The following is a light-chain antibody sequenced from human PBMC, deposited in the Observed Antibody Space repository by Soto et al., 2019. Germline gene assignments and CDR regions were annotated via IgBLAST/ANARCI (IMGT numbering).Light chain of an antibody. CDR3: CSYAGSSTFG. J-gene: IGLJ1*01. CDR2: GVS. V-gene: IGLV2-23*02. CDR1: SSDIGSYNH. Sequence: QSALTQPASVSGSPGQSITIPCTGTSSDIGSYNHVSWYQQHPDKAPKFIIYGVSKRPSGVSVRFSGSKSGNTASLTISGLQAGDEADYYCCSYAGSSTFGFGTGTKVTVL.